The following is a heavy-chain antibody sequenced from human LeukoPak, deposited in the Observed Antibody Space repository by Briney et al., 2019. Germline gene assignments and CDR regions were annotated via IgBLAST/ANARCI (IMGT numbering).Heavy chain of an antibody. D-gene: IGHD6-13*01. CDR3: ARDLYSSSWYGAFDI. J-gene: IGHJ3*02. V-gene: IGHV1-18*01. Sequence: AAVTVSSMGSRYTFTSYGISWVRQAPGQGREWMGWISAYKGNTHYAQKLQGRVTMTTDTSTSTAYMELRSLRSDDTAVYYCARDLYSSSWYGAFDIWGQGTMVTVSS. CDR2: ISAYKGNT. CDR1: RYTFTSYG.